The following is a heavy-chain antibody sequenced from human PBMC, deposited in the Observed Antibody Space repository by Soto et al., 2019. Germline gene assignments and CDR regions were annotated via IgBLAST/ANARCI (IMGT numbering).Heavy chain of an antibody. D-gene: IGHD6-19*01. CDR3: ARGGYYSGWH. V-gene: IGHV6-1*01. CDR2: TYYRSKWYN. J-gene: IGHJ4*02. CDR1: GDSVSSNSAA. Sequence: PSQTLSLTCAISGDSVSSNSAALHWIRQSPSRGLEWLGRTYYRSKWYNDYAVSVKGRITINPDTSKNQFSLQLNSVTPEDTAVYYCARGGYYSGWHWGQGGLVTVSS.